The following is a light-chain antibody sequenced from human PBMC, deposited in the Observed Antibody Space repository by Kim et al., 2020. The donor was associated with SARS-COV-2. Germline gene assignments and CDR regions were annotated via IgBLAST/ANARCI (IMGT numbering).Light chain of an antibody. V-gene: IGKV3-15*01. Sequence: EIDVTQSPVTLSVSPGERVTLSCRASQSVRTSIAWYQQKPGQAPRLLIFGASTRSTGVPDRFSGGGSGTEFTLTISRLQSEDFAVYYCQQFGTAERTFGQGTKVDIK. CDR3: QQFGTAERT. CDR1: QSVRTS. J-gene: IGKJ1*01. CDR2: GAS.